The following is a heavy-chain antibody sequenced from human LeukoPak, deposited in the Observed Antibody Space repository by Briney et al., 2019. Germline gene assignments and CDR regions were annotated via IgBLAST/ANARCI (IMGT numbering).Heavy chain of an antibody. CDR3: ARTTIGYYYGMDV. D-gene: IGHD1-1*01. CDR1: GGSISSSSYY. Sequence: SETLSLTCTVSGGSISSSSYYWGWIRQPPGKGLEWIGSIYYSGSTYYNPSLKSRVTISVDTSKNQFSLKLSSVTAADTAVYYCARTTIGYYYGMDVWGQGTTVTVSS. CDR2: IYYSGST. J-gene: IGHJ6*02. V-gene: IGHV4-39*07.